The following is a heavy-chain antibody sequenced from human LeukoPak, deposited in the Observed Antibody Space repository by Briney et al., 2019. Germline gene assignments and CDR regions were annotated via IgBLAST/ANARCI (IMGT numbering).Heavy chain of an antibody. Sequence: GESLKISCKGSGYSFTSYWIGWVRQMPGKGLEWMGIIYPGDSDTRYSPSFQGQVTISADKSISTAYLQWSSLKASDTAMYYCARQFTVTTSLGYYCYYGMDVWGQGTTVTVSS. CDR1: GYSFTSYW. CDR2: IYPGDSDT. V-gene: IGHV5-51*01. D-gene: IGHD4-4*01. CDR3: ARQFTVTTSLGYYCYYGMDV. J-gene: IGHJ6*02.